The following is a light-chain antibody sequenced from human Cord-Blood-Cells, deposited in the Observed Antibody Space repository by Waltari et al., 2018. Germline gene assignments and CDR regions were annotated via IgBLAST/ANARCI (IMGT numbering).Light chain of an antibody. CDR1: QSVSSY. CDR3: QQRSNWQIT. V-gene: IGKV3-11*01. J-gene: IGKJ5*01. Sequence: EIVLTQSPATLSLSPGERATLSCRASQSVSSYLAWYQQKPGQAPRLLNYDASNRATGIPARFSGSGSGTDFTLTISSLEPEDFAVYYCQQRSNWQITFGQGTRLEIK. CDR2: DAS.